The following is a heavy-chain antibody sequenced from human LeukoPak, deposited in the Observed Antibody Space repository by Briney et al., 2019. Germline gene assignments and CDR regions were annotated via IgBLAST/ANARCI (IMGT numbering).Heavy chain of an antibody. CDR3: ARSRSLYNWNDFDY. Sequence: GGSLRLSCAASGFTFSDYYMSWIRQAPGKGLEWVSYISSSGSTIYYADSVKGRFTISRDNAKNSLYLQMNSLRAEDTAVYYCARSRSLYNWNDFDYWGQGTLVTVSS. CDR2: ISSSGSTI. V-gene: IGHV3-11*01. D-gene: IGHD1-20*01. J-gene: IGHJ4*02. CDR1: GFTFSDYY.